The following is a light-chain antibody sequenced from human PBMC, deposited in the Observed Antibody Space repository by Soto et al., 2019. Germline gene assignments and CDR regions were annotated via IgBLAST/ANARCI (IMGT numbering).Light chain of an antibody. CDR3: ETWDSNTRV. CDR2: LEGSGSY. J-gene: IGLJ3*02. Sequence: QLVLTQSSSASASLGSSVKLTCTLSSGHSSYIIAWHQQQPGKAPRYLMKLEGSGSYNKGSGVPDRFSGSSSGADRYLTISRRQFEDEADYYCETWDSNTRVFGGGTKVTVL. V-gene: IGLV4-60*02. CDR1: SGHSSYI.